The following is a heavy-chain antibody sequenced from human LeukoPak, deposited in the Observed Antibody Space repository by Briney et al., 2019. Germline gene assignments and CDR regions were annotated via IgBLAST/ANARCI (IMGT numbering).Heavy chain of an antibody. CDR1: GGTFSSYA. CDR2: IIPIFGTA. V-gene: IGHV1-69*01. D-gene: IGHD3-10*01. Sequence: SVKVSCKASGGTFSSYAISWVRQAPGQGLGWMGGIIPIFGTANYAQKFQGRVTITADESTSTAYMELSNLRSEDTAVYYCARDRREGLLWFGAYFDYWGQGTLVTVSS. J-gene: IGHJ4*02. CDR3: ARDRREGLLWFGAYFDY.